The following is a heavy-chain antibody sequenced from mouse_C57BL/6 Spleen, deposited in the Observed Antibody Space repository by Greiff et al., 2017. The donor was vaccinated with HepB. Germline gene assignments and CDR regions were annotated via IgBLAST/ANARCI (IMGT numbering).Heavy chain of an antibody. V-gene: IGHV8-12*01. CDR3: ARRAASSGYDD. CDR2: IYWDDDK. J-gene: IGHJ2*01. Sequence: QVQLKVSGPGIFQSSQTLSLTCSFSGFPLSTSGMGVSWIRQPSGKGLEWLANIYWDDDKRYNPSLMSRLTIPKDSSRKQVFLKITSVDTADTATYYCARRAASSGYDDWGKSTTLTVAS. CDR1: GFPLSTSGMG. D-gene: IGHD3-2*02.